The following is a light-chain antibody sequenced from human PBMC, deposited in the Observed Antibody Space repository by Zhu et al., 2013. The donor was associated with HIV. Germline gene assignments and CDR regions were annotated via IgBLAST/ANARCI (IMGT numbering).Light chain of an antibody. J-gene: IGKJ2*03. Sequence: DIVLTQSPGTLSLSPGERATLSCRASQSVISSFLAWYQQKPGQAPRLLINGASSRATGIPDRFSGSGSGTDFTLSINRLEPEDFAVYYCHQYDSSPYSFGQGTNLEIK. V-gene: IGKV3-20*01. CDR2: GAS. CDR1: QSVISSF. CDR3: HQYDSSPYS.